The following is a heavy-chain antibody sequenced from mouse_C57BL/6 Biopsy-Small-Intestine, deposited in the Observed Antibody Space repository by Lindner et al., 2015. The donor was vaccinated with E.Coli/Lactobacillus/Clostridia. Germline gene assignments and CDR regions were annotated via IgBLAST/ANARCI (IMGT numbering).Heavy chain of an antibody. CDR1: GYTFTDYE. D-gene: IGHD2-5*01. CDR2: IDPETGGT. J-gene: IGHJ3*01. V-gene: IGHV1-15*01. CDR3: TRYSNYLAWFAY. Sequence: VQLQESGAELVRPGASVTLSCKASGYTFTDYELHWVKQTPVHGLEWIGAIDPETGGTAYNQKFRGKAILTADKSSSTAYMELRSLTSEDSAVYYCTRYSNYLAWFAYWGQGTLVTVSA.